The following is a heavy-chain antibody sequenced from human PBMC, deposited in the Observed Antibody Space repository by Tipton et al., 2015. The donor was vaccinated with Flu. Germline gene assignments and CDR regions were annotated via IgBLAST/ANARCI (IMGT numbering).Heavy chain of an antibody. V-gene: IGHV3-33*01. CDR1: GFTFRTNG. D-gene: IGHD3-10*01. Sequence: SLRLSCAASGFTFRTNGMHWVRQAPGKGLEWVAHIRSDETTEYADSVKGRFTISRDNAKNSLFLQMNGLTVDDTAVYYCVRKGFGDYWGQGILVTVSS. CDR2: IRSDETTE. J-gene: IGHJ4*02. CDR3: VRKGFGDY.